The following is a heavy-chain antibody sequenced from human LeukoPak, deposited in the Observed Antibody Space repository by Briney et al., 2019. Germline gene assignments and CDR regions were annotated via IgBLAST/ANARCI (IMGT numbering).Heavy chain of an antibody. Sequence: SQTLSLTCTVSGGSISSGSYYWSWIRQPAGKGLEWTGRIYTSGSTNYNPSLKSRVTISVDTSKNQFSLKLSSVTAADTAVYYCASENGIAAAIDYWGQGTLVTVSS. CDR3: ASENGIAAAIDY. J-gene: IGHJ4*02. CDR1: GGSISSGSYY. V-gene: IGHV4-61*02. CDR2: IYTSGST. D-gene: IGHD6-13*01.